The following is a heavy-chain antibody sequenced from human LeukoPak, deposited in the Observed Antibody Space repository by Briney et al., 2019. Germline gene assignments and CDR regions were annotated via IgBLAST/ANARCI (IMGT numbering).Heavy chain of an antibody. V-gene: IGHV3-74*03. CDR2: LGADGYTT. J-gene: IGHJ4*02. Sequence: GGSLRLSCAVSGFPLTNYAMHWVRQAPGMGPLWLSRLGADGYTTTYADSVEGRFTISRDDAQNTLYLRMFSLRADDTAVYYCAREAPCGIVCSFYQDFWGQGTLVTVSS. D-gene: IGHD2-21*02. CDR3: AREAPCGIVCSFYQDF. CDR1: GFPLTNYA.